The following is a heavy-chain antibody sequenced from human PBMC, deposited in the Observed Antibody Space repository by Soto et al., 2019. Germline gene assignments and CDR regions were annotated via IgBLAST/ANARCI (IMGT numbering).Heavy chain of an antibody. J-gene: IGHJ5*02. CDR3: PRAERFTMSWFDP. CDR1: GGSVSSGSYY. V-gene: IGHV4-61*01. D-gene: IGHD3-10*01. CDR2: IYYSGST. Sequence: SETLSLTCTVSGGSVSSGSYYWSWIRQPPGKGLEWIGYIYYSGSTNYNPSLKTRVTISVDTSKNQFSLKLSSVTAADTAMYFCPRAERFTMSWFDPWGPGTQV.